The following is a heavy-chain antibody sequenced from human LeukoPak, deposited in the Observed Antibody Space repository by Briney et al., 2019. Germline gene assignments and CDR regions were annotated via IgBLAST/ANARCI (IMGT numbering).Heavy chain of an antibody. CDR1: GGSISSYY. J-gene: IGHJ3*02. CDR2: IYTSGST. CDR3: ARAPAYMYSSSWSDAFDI. D-gene: IGHD6-13*01. V-gene: IGHV4-4*07. Sequence: SETLSLTCTVSGGSISSYYWSWIRQPAGKGLEWIGRIYTSGSTNYNPSLKSRVTISVDTSKNQFSLKLSSVTAADTAVYYCARAPAYMYSSSWSDAFDIWGQGTMVTVSS.